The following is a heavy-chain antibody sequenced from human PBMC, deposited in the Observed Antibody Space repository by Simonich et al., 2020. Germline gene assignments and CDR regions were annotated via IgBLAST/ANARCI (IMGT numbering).Heavy chain of an antibody. CDR1: GYTFTGYY. V-gene: IGHV1-2*02. Sequence: QVQLVQSGAEVKKPGASVKVSCKASGYTFTGYYMHWVRQAPGQGLGWTGWINPNSGGTNDAQKFQGRVTMTRDTSISTAYMELSRRRSDDTDVYYCARGALTGDYYYMDVWGKGTTVTVSS. D-gene: IGHD7-27*01. CDR3: ARGALTGDYYYMDV. J-gene: IGHJ6*03. CDR2: INPNSGGT.